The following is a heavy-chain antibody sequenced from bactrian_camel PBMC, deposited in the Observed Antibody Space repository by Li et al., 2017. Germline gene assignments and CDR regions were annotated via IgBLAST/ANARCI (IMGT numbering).Heavy chain of an antibody. CDR1: RFVFSRVV. J-gene: IGHJ6*01. D-gene: IGHD6*01. CDR3: KPDPVRKGSWCFGG. V-gene: IGHV3S31*01. Sequence: VQLVESGGGSVQAGGSLQLSCSASRFVFSRVVMGWFRQIPTDDNEAQVVATISPGGDSTYYADSVKGRFTISQDNAKRTGYLQMNSLKPEDTAMHYCKPDPVRKGSWCFGGWGQGTQVTVS. CDR2: ISPGGDST.